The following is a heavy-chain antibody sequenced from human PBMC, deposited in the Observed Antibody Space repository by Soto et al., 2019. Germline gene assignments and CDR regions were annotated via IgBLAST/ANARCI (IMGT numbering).Heavy chain of an antibody. CDR1: GFTFSSYA. V-gene: IGHV3-23*01. D-gene: IGHD3-22*01. Sequence: GRSLRLSCAASGFTFSSYAMSWVRQAPGKGLEWVSAISGSGGSTYYADSVKGRFTISRDNSKNTLYLQMNSLRAEDTAVYYCAKGPITYYYENNWFDPWGQGTLVTVSS. J-gene: IGHJ5*02. CDR3: AKGPITYYYENNWFDP. CDR2: ISGSGGST.